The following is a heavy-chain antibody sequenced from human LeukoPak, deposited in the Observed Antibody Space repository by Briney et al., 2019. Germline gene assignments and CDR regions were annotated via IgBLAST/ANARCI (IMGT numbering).Heavy chain of an antibody. CDR2: ISAYNGNT. V-gene: IGHV1-18*01. CDR1: GYTFTSYG. Sequence: ASVKVSCKASGYTFTSYGIRWVRPAPGQGLEWMGWISAYNGNTNYAQKLQGRVTMTTDTSTSTAYMELRSLRSDDTAVYYCARDAYCSGGSCYERWFDPWGQGTLVTVSS. D-gene: IGHD2-15*01. CDR3: ARDAYCSGGSCYERWFDP. J-gene: IGHJ5*02.